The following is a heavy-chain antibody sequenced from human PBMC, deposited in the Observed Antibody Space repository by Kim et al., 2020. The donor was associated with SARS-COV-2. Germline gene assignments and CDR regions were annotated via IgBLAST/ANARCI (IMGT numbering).Heavy chain of an antibody. D-gene: IGHD3-10*01. CDR2: ISYEGSNK. J-gene: IGHJ4*02. Sequence: GGSLRLSCAASGFTFSTYGMHWVRQAPGKGLEWVAVISYEGSNKYHADSVQGRFTISRDNSKNTLYLQMNSLRVEDTAVYYCAKDGLNYYGSGRSDYFDYWGQGTRVTVSS. CDR1: GFTFSTYG. V-gene: IGHV3-30*18. CDR3: AKDGLNYYGSGRSDYFDY.